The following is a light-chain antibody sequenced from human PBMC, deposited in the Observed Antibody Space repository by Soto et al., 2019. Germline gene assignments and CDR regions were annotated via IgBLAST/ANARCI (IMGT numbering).Light chain of an antibody. J-gene: IGKJ5*01. V-gene: IGKV3-20*01. CDR2: GAS. CDR3: QQYGNSPIT. Sequence: EIVLTQSPGTLSLSPGERATLSCRASQSVSSSYLAWYQQKPVQAPRLLIYGASTRATGIPDRFSGSGSGTDFTLTISSLEPEGFAVYYCQQYGNSPITFGQGTRLEIK. CDR1: QSVSSSY.